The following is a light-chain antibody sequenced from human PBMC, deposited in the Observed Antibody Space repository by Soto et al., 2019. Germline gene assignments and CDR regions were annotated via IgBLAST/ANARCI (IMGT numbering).Light chain of an antibody. CDR1: QSVSSN. Sequence: IVMTQSPAILSGSPGERATLSCRASQSVSSNLAWYQQKPGQAPRLLIYGASTRATGIPARFSGSGSGTEFTLTIRSLQSEDFAVYYCQQYNNWPPWTFGQGTKVDIK. V-gene: IGKV3-15*01. J-gene: IGKJ1*01. CDR3: QQYNNWPPWT. CDR2: GAS.